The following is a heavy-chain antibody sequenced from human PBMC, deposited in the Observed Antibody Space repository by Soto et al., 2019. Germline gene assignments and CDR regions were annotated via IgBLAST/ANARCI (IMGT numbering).Heavy chain of an antibody. CDR3: ARVVLVAAIPNWFDP. Sequence: QVQLVQSGXXVKKPGSSVKVSXXXXXGTFSGYXXXXXXXXPGQGLEWMGGIIPIVGTANYAQKFPGRVTITADESTSTAYMELSSLRSDDTAVYYCARVVLVAAIPNWFDPWGQGTLVTVSS. CDR1: XGTFSGYX. V-gene: IGHV1-69*01. D-gene: IGHD2-15*01. J-gene: IGHJ5*02. CDR2: IIPIVGTA.